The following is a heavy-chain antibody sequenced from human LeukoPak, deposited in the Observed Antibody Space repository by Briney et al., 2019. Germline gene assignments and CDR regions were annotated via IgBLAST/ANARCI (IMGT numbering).Heavy chain of an antibody. CDR1: GFTFGDYA. Sequence: GGSLRLSCTASGFTFGDYAMSWVRQAPGKGLEWVGFIRSKAYGGTTEYAASVKGRFTISRDDSKSIAYLQMNSLKTEDTAVYYCTRATEDYGDYRHLHYYYYYMDVWGKGTTVTISS. CDR2: IRSKAYGGTT. CDR3: TRATEDYGDYRHLHYYYYYMDV. V-gene: IGHV3-49*04. J-gene: IGHJ6*03. D-gene: IGHD4-17*01.